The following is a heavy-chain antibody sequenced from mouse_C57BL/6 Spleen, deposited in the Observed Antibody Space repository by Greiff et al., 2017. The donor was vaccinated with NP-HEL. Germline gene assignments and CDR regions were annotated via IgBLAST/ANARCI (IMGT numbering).Heavy chain of an antibody. CDR3: ARWRYYGSGDY. V-gene: IGHV1-69*01. CDR1: GYTFTSYW. Sequence: QVQLQQPGAELVMPGASVKLSCKASGYTFTSYWMHWVKQRPGQGLEWIGETDPSDSYTNYNQKFKGKSTLTVDKSSSTAYKQLSSLTSEDSAVYYCARWRYYGSGDYWGQGTTLTVSS. CDR2: TDPSDSYT. J-gene: IGHJ2*01. D-gene: IGHD1-1*01.